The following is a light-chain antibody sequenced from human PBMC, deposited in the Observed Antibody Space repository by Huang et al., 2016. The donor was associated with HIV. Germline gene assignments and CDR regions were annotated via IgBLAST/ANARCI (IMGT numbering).Light chain of an antibody. CDR1: QGISSSH. J-gene: IGKJ1*01. CDR3: QQYDNSPWT. V-gene: IGKV3-20*01. CDR2: GAS. Sequence: ETVLTQSPGTLSLSPGARATLSCRASQGISSSHLAWYQQKPGQAPRLLIYGASSRATGIPDRFSGSGSGTDFTLTISRLEPEDLAVYFCQQYDNSPWTFGQGTKVEVK.